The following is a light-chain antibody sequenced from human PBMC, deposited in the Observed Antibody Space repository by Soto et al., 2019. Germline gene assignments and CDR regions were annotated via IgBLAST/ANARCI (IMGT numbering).Light chain of an antibody. Sequence: EIVLTQSPGTLSLSPGERATLSCRASQSVSSSYLAWYQQKPGQAPRLLIYGASSRATGIPDRFSGSGSGTDFTLTISRLEPEDFAVYSCQQYGSSLFTFGPGTKGDIK. CDR2: GAS. J-gene: IGKJ3*01. CDR3: QQYGSSLFT. CDR1: QSVSSSY. V-gene: IGKV3-20*01.